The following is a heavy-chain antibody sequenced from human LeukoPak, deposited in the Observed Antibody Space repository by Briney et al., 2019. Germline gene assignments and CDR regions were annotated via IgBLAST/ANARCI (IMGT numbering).Heavy chain of an antibody. CDR3: ARDVYGGNGYFDY. V-gene: IGHV3-30-3*01. Sequence: GRSLRLSCAASGFTFSSYAMHWVRQAPGKGLEWVAVISYDGSNKYYADSVKGRFTISRDNSKNTLYLQMNSLRAEDTAVYYCARDVYGGNGYFDYWGQGTLVTVSS. J-gene: IGHJ4*02. CDR2: ISYDGSNK. CDR1: GFTFSSYA. D-gene: IGHD4-23*01.